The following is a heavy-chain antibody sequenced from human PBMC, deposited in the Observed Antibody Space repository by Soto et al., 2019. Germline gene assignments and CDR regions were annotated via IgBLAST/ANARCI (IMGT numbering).Heavy chain of an antibody. Sequence: QVQLQESGPGLVKPSQTLSLTCTVSGGSISSGGYYWSWIRQHPGKGLEWIGSIYDSGSTHYNPSLKSRVTISEDASKNQLSLKLASVTAADTAMYYCARGGTRAYFHHWGQGTLVTVSS. V-gene: IGHV4-31*03. D-gene: IGHD1-1*01. CDR3: ARGGTRAYFHH. CDR2: IYDSGST. CDR1: GGSISSGGYY. J-gene: IGHJ1*01.